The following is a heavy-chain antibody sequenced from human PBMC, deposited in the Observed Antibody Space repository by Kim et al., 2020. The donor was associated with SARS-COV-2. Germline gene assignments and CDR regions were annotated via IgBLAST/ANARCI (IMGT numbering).Heavy chain of an antibody. J-gene: IGHJ4*02. CDR2: ISSTSNYI. V-gene: IGHV3-21*01. D-gene: IGHD1-26*01. CDR3: ARARWAPNYYFDY. Sequence: GGSLRLSCAASGFTFSTNNMNWVRQAPGKGLEWVSSISSTSNYIYYADSVRGRFTISRDNAKNSLFLQMNSRRAEDTAVYYCARARWAPNYYFDYWGQGTLVTVSS. CDR1: GFTFSTNN.